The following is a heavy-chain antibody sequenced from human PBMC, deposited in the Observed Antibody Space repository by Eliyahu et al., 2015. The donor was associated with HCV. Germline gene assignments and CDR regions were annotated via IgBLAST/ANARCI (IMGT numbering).Heavy chain of an antibody. Sequence: VQLVESGGGLIPPGGSLRLSCAASGFSISSKYMSWVRQAPGKGLEWVSSIYAVGDSYYADSVKGRFTISRDNSKNTVYFQMNSLRAEDTAVYYCLYGSGSYYEWGQGTLVTVSS. CDR2: IYAVGDS. J-gene: IGHJ4*02. CDR1: GFSISSKY. CDR3: LYGSGSYYE. D-gene: IGHD3-10*01. V-gene: IGHV3-53*01.